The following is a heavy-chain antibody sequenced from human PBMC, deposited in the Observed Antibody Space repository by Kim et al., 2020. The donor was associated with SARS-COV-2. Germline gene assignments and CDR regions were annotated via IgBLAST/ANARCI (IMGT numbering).Heavy chain of an antibody. Sequence: ASVKVSCKTSGYTFTSYGIIWVRQAPGQGLEWMGWISAYNGNTNYAQKLQGRVTMTTDTSTSTAYMELRSLRSDDTAVYYCARDACITIFGVVIAACDYFDDWGQGTLVTVSS. CDR2: ISAYNGNT. V-gene: IGHV1-18*01. J-gene: IGHJ4*02. D-gene: IGHD3-3*01. CDR1: GYTFTSYG. CDR3: ARDACITIFGVVIAACDYFDD.